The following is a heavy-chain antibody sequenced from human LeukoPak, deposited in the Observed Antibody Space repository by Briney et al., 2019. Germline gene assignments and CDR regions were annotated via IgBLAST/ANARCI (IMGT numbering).Heavy chain of an antibody. CDR1: GYTFTGYY. V-gene: IGHV1-2*06. CDR3: AKREHGGAGYGTFDY. J-gene: IGHJ4*02. D-gene: IGHD6-13*01. CDR2: INPNSGGT. Sequence: ASVKVSCKASGYTFTGYYMHWVRQAPGQGLEWMGRINPNSGGTNYAQKFQGRVTMTRDTSISTAYMELSRLRSDDTAVDYCAKREHGGAGYGTFDYWGQGTLVTVSS.